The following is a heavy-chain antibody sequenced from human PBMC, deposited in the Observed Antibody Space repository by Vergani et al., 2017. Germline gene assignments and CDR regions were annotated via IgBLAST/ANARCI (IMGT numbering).Heavy chain of an antibody. V-gene: IGHV4-61*02. Sequence: QVQLQESGPGLVKPLQTLSLTCTVSGGSINSHNYYWSWIRQPAGKGLEWIGRIHTSGSTNYNPSLKSRVTMSEDTSKNQFSLNLTSVTAADTAVYFCARGSCLGGSCYKSLFDYWGQGILVTVSS. CDR1: GGSINSHNYY. D-gene: IGHD2-15*01. CDR2: IHTSGST. CDR3: ARGSCLGGSCYKSLFDY. J-gene: IGHJ4*02.